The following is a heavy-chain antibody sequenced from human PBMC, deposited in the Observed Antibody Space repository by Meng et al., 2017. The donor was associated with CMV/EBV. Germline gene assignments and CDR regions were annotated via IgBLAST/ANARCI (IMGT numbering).Heavy chain of an antibody. CDR3: ASSTVVTDLDY. CDR1: GGSFSGYY. CDR2: INHSGST. V-gene: IGHV4-34*01. J-gene: IGHJ4*02. Sequence: GSLRLSCAVYGGSFSGYYWNWIRQPPGKGLEWIGEINHSGSTNYNPSLKSRVTISVDTSKNQFSLKLSSVTAADTAVYYCASSTVVTDLDYWGQGTLVTVSS. D-gene: IGHD4-23*01.